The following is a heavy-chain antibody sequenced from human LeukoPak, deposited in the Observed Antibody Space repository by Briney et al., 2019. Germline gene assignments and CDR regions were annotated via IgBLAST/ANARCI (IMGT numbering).Heavy chain of an antibody. CDR1: GFTFSSYA. V-gene: IGHV3-23*01. D-gene: IGHD3-3*01. Sequence: GGSLRLSCAVSGFTFSSYAMSWVRQAPGKGLEWVSAISGSGGSTYYADSVKGRFTISRDNSKNTLYLQMNSLRAEDTAVYYCAKDRLSYYDFWSGYPYYFDYWGQGTLVTVSS. CDR2: ISGSGGST. CDR3: AKDRLSYYDFWSGYPYYFDY. J-gene: IGHJ4*02.